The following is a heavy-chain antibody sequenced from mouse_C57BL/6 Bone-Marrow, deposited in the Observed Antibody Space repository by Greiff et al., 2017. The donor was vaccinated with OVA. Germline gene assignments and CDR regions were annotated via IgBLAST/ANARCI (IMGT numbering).Heavy chain of an antibody. V-gene: IGHV1-80*01. CDR1: GSAFRSYW. CDR3: ARLYSPWYFDY. J-gene: IGHJ2*01. Sequence: VQLQQSGAELVKPGASVKISCKASGSAFRSYWMNWVKQRPGKGLEWIGQIYPGDGDTNYNGKFKGKATLTADKSSSTAYMQLSSLTSEDSAVYFCARLYSPWYFDYWGQGTTLTVSS. CDR2: IYPGDGDT. D-gene: IGHD6-2*01.